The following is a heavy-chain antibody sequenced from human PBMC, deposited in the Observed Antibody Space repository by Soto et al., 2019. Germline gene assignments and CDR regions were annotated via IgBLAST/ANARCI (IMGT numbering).Heavy chain of an antibody. D-gene: IGHD2-15*01. CDR3: ARGRSLKWNWFDP. V-gene: IGHV1-2*02. J-gene: IGHJ5*02. Sequence: ASVKFSCKASGYIFTGFYLHWVRQAPGQGLEWMGWIFPNSGATNYAQKFQGRVTLTRDTSINTAYMDLTRLTSDDTAVYYCARGRSLKWNWFDPWGQGTLVTVS. CDR1: GYIFTGFY. CDR2: IFPNSGAT.